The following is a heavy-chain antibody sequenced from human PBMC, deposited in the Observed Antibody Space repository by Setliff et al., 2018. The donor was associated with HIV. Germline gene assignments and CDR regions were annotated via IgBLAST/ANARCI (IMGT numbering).Heavy chain of an antibody. CDR1: GGSITHYY. J-gene: IGHJ3*02. CDR3: ARNPCSGGSCPDAFDI. V-gene: IGHV4-4*07. CDR2: IYTSGST. Sequence: SETLSLTCSVSGGSITHYYWSWIRQPAGKGLEWIGRIYTSGSTNYNPSLKSRVTMSVDTSKNQFPLKLSSVTAADTAVYYCARNPCSGGSCPDAFDIWGQGTMVTVSS. D-gene: IGHD2-15*01.